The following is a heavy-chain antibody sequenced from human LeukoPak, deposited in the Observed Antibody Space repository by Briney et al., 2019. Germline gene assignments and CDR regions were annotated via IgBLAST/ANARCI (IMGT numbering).Heavy chain of an antibody. CDR2: MSHDGRNT. V-gene: IGHV3-30*18. Sequence: GGSLRLSCAASGFTFSNYGMHWVRQAPGKGLEWVAVMSHDGRNTYYADSVKGRFTVSRDNSQKTLYLQMNSLRDEGTAVYYCAKGGGAVVDIDYWGQGTLVTVSS. J-gene: IGHJ4*02. D-gene: IGHD6-19*01. CDR3: AKGGGAVVDIDY. CDR1: GFTFSNYG.